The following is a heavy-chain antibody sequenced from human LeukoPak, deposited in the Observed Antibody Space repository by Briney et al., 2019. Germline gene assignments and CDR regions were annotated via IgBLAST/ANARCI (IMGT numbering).Heavy chain of an antibody. J-gene: IGHJ4*02. CDR3: AKQLGYCSDGSCYFPY. V-gene: IGHV3-23*01. CDR2: ISNNGGYT. D-gene: IGHD2-15*01. CDR1: EFTFSNYA. Sequence: PGGSLRLSCAASEFTFSNYAMSWVRQAPGKGLEWVSAISNNGGYTYYADSVQGRFTIPRDNSKSTLCLQMNSLRAEDTAVYYCAKQLGYCSDGSCYFPYWGQGTLVTVSS.